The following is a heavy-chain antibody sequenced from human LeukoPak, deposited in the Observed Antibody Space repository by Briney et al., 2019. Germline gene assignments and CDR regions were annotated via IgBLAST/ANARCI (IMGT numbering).Heavy chain of an antibody. D-gene: IGHD3-10*01. CDR2: INHSGST. CDR1: GGSFSGYY. CDR3: ARDSGYGSATC. J-gene: IGHJ4*02. V-gene: IGHV4-34*01. Sequence: PSETLSLTCAVYGGSFSGYYWSWIRQPPGKGLEWIGEINHSGSTNYNPSPKSRVTMSIDTSKNQFSLKLTSVTAADTAVYYCARDSGYGSATCWGQGTLVTVSS.